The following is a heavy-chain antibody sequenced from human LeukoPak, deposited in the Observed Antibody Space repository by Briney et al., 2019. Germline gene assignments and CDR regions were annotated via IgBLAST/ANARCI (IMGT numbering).Heavy chain of an antibody. Sequence: GGSPRLSCAASGFTFSDYYMSWIRQAPGKGLEWVSYITSRGSTTYYADSVKGRFTISRDNAKNSLYLQMNSLRAEDTAVYYCASPPLYDTSGYPLFHHWGQGTLVTVSS. V-gene: IGHV3-11*01. CDR2: ITSRGSTT. D-gene: IGHD3-22*01. J-gene: IGHJ1*01. CDR1: GFTFSDYY. CDR3: ASPPLYDTSGYPLFHH.